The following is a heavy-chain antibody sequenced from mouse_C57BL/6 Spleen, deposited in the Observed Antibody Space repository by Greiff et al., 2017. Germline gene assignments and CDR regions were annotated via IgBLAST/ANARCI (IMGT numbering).Heavy chain of an antibody. V-gene: IGHV1-53*01. CDR3: ARGGGIYGSFAY. D-gene: IGHD1-1*01. CDR1: GYTFTSYW. Sequence: QVHVKQPGTELVKPGASVKLSCKASGYTFTSYWMHWVKQRPGQGLEWIGNINPSNGGTNYNEKFKSKATLTVDKSSSTAYMQRSSLTSEDSAVYDCARGGGIYGSFAYWGQGTLVTVSA. J-gene: IGHJ3*01. CDR2: INPSNGGT.